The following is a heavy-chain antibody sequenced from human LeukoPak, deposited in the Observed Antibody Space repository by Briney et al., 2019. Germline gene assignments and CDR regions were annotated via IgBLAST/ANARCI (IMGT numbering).Heavy chain of an antibody. CDR3: AKERYSSSSLFAITPFDY. J-gene: IGHJ4*02. D-gene: IGHD6-13*01. CDR1: GFTFSSYW. Sequence: GGSLRLSCAASGFTFSSYWMSWVRQAPGKGLEWVADIKQDGSEKYYVDSVKGRFTISRDNAKNSLYLQMNSLRPEDTAVYYCAKERYSSSSLFAITPFDYWGQGSLVTVSS. CDR2: IKQDGSEK. V-gene: IGHV3-7*01.